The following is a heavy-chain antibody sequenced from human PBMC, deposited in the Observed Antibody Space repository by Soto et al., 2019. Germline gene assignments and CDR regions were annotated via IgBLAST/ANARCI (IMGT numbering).Heavy chain of an antibody. D-gene: IGHD4-17*01. CDR2: ISYDGSNK. J-gene: IGHJ4*02. Sequence: QVQLVESGGGVVQPGRSLRLSCAASGFTFSSYGMHWVRQAPGKGLEWVAVISYDGSNKYYADSVKGRFTISRDNSNNTLYLQMNSLRAEDTAVYYCARGYDYGGNAEGYWGQGTLVTVSS. CDR3: ARGYDYGGNAEGY. V-gene: IGHV3-30*03. CDR1: GFTFSSYG.